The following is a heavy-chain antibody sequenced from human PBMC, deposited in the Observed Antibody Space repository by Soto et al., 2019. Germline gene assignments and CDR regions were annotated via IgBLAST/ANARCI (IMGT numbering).Heavy chain of an antibody. Sequence: QVQLVESGGGVVQPGRSLRLSCAASGFTFSSYGMHWVRQAPGKGLEWVAVIWYDGSSKYYADSVKGRFTISRDNSKNTLYLQMNSLRAEDTAVYYCARSGEYGSGKFDAFDIWGQGTMVTVSS. D-gene: IGHD3-10*01. CDR1: GFTFSSYG. V-gene: IGHV3-33*01. CDR2: IWYDGSSK. J-gene: IGHJ3*02. CDR3: ARSGEYGSGKFDAFDI.